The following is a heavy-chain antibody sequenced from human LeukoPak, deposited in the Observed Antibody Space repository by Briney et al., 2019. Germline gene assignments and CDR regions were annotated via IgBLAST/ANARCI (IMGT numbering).Heavy chain of an antibody. J-gene: IGHJ3*02. Sequence: GGSLRLSCAASGFTFSIYSMNWVRQAPGKGLEWVSSISSSSSYIYYADSVKGRFTISRDNAKNSLYLQMNSLRAEDTAVYYCARGSGPDAFDIWGQGTMVTVSS. CDR3: ARGSGPDAFDI. CDR1: GFTFSIYS. D-gene: IGHD3-3*01. V-gene: IGHV3-21*01. CDR2: ISSSSSYI.